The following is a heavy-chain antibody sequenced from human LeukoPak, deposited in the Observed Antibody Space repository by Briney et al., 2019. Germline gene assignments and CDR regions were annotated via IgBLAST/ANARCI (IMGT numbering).Heavy chain of an antibody. D-gene: IGHD3-22*01. V-gene: IGHV3-30-3*01. CDR2: ISYDGSNK. CDR1: GFTFSSYA. J-gene: IGHJ4*02. Sequence: GGSLRLSCAASGFTFSSYAMHWVRQAPGKGLEWVAVISYDGSNKYYADSVKGRFTISRDNSKNTLYLQMNSLRAEDTAVYYCANTPYSSGYPYWGQGTLVTVSS. CDR3: ANTPYSSGYPY.